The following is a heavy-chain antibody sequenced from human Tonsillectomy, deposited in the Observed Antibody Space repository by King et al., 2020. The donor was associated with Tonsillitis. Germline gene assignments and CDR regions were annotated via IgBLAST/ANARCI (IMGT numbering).Heavy chain of an antibody. CDR2: VYYSGIA. J-gene: IGHJ6*02. CDR1: GGSISSTSHY. D-gene: IGHD4-17*01. V-gene: IGHV4-39*07. CDR3: ARDFMLDYGDYVERNGLDV. Sequence: QLQESGPGLVKPSETLSLTCTVSGGSISSTSHYWGWIRQPPGKGLEWIGSVYYSGIAYYNPSLKSRVSISIDTSKNQFSLKLSSVTAADTAVYYCARDFMLDYGDYVERNGLDVWGQGTTVTVSS.